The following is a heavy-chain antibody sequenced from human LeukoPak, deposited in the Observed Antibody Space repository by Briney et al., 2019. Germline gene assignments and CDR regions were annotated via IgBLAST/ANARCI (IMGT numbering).Heavy chain of an antibody. D-gene: IGHD2/OR15-2a*01. J-gene: IGHJ6*03. CDR2: INHSGST. CDR1: GGSFSGYY. Sequence: PSETLSLTCGVYGGSFSGYYWSWIRQTPGKGLEWIGEINHSGSTNYNPSLKSRVSISVDTSKNQFSLKLSSLTAADTAVYYCARGLSIELYYYYYYMDVWSKGTTVTVSS. CDR3: ARGLSIELYYYYYYMDV. V-gene: IGHV4-34*01.